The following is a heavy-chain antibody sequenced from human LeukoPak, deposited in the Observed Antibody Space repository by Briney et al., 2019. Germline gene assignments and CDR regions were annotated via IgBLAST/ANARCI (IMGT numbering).Heavy chain of an antibody. J-gene: IGHJ4*02. CDR3: VRDVGAVRGEVYFDY. CDR1: GFTFSTFA. D-gene: IGHD3-16*01. Sequence: GGSLRLSCAASGFTFSTFAMHWVRQSPGKGLEWVSSITGSGPYILYADSVKRRFTISRDNAKNSLYLQMDSLRAEDTAIYYCVRDVGAVRGEVYFDYWGQGTLVTASS. V-gene: IGHV3-21*01. CDR2: ITGSGPYI.